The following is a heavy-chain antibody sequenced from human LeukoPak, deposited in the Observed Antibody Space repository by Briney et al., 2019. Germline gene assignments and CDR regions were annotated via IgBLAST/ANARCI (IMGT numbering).Heavy chain of an antibody. V-gene: IGHV1-2*06. J-gene: IGHJ6*03. CDR3: ARVNDKDCSSTSCEGPYYYYYYMDV. CDR1: GYTFTGYY. CDR2: INPNSGGT. Sequence: ASVKVSCKASGYTFTGYYMHWVRQAPGQGLEWMGRINPNSGGTNYAQKFQGRVTMTRDTSISTAYMELSRLRSDDTAVYYCARVNDKDCSSTSCEGPYYYYYYMDVWGKGTTVTVSS. D-gene: IGHD2-2*01.